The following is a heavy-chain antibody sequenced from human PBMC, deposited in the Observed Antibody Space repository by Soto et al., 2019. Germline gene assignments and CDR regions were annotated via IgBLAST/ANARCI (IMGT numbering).Heavy chain of an antibody. V-gene: IGHV3-30*18. CDR1: GFTFSSYG. CDR3: AKDSGGYSRFYYYYYGMDV. CDR2: IPYDGSNK. Sequence: GGSLRLSCAASGFTFSSYGVHWVRQAPGKGLEWVAVIPYDGSNKYYADSVKGRFTISRDNSKNTLYLQMNSLRAEDTAVYYCAKDSGGYSRFYYYYYGMDVWGQGTTVTVSS. J-gene: IGHJ6*02. D-gene: IGHD5-12*01.